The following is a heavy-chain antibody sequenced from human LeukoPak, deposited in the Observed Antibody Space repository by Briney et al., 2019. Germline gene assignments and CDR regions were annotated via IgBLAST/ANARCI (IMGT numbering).Heavy chain of an antibody. CDR2: ISAYNGNT. J-gene: IGHJ4*02. D-gene: IGHD5-12*01. Sequence: ASVKVSCKASGYTFTIYGISWVRQAPGQGLEWMGWISAYNGNTNYAQKLQGRVTMTTDTSTSTAYMELRSLRSDDTAVYYCARDLSADIVATMEGFDYWGQGTLVTVSS. CDR1: GYTFTIYG. CDR3: ARDLSADIVATMEGFDY. V-gene: IGHV1-18*01.